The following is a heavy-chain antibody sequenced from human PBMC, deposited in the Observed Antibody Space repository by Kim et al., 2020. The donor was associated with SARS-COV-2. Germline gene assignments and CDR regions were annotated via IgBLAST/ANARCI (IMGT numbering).Heavy chain of an antibody. J-gene: IGHJ4*02. V-gene: IGHV4-39*01. Sequence: SETLSLTCTVSGGSISSSSYYWGWIRQPPGKGLEWIGSIYYSGSTYYNPSLKSRVTISVDTSKNQFSLKLSSVTAADTAVYYCARREAIQHTDYWGQGTLVTVSS. CDR3: ARREAIQHTDY. CDR1: GGSISSSSYY. CDR2: IYYSGST. D-gene: IGHD5-18*01.